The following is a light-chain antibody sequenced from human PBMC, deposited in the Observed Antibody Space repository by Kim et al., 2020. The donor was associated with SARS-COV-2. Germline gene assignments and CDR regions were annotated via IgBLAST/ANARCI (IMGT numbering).Light chain of an antibody. Sequence: LSPGERVSFSCRASQTVPSDYLAWYQQQPGQTPRLLIYGASSRATGIPDRFSGSGSGTDFTLTIGRLEPEDFATYYCQQYGTSARTFGQGTKLEI. J-gene: IGKJ2*01. CDR2: GAS. CDR3: QQYGTSART. CDR1: QTVPSDY. V-gene: IGKV3-20*01.